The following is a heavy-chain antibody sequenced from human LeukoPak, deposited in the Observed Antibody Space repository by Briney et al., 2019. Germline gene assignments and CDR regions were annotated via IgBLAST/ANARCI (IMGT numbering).Heavy chain of an antibody. V-gene: IGHV3-74*01. J-gene: IGHJ4*02. CDR2: INSEGSST. D-gene: IGHD3-22*01. CDR3: ARDYYPRFDY. CDR1: GFTLSRYG. Sequence: GGSLRLSCAASGFTLSRYGMNWVRQAPGKGLVWVSRINSEGSSTTYADSVKGRFTISRDNAKNTLILQMNSLRAEDTAVYYCARDYYPRFDYWGQGTLVTVSS.